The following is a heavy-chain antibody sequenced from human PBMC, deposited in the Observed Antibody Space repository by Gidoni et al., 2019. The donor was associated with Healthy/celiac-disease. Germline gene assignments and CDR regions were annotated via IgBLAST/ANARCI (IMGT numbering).Heavy chain of an antibody. Sequence: QVQLVESGGGVVQPGRSLRLSCAASGFTFSSYGMHWVRQAPGKGLEWVAVIWEDGSNKYYADSVKGRFTISRDNSKNTLYLQMNSLRAEDTAVYYCAREYYDILTADERGLDYWGQGTLVTVSS. CDR3: AREYYDILTADERGLDY. CDR2: IWEDGSNK. CDR1: GFTFSSYG. D-gene: IGHD3-9*01. V-gene: IGHV3-33*01. J-gene: IGHJ4*02.